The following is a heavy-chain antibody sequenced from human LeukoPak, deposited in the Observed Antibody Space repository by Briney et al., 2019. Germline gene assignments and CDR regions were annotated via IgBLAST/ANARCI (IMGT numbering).Heavy chain of an antibody. CDR3: ASDAWGVDY. CDR1: GFTFNYYW. CDR2: IKKDGSEK. D-gene: IGHD7-27*01. V-gene: IGHV3-7*01. J-gene: IGHJ4*02. Sequence: PGGSLRLSCAASGFTFNYYWMSWVRQAPGKGLEWVANIKKDGSEKYYVDSVKGRFTISRDNAQNALFLQMNSLRADDTAVYYFASDAWGVDYWGQGTLVTVSA.